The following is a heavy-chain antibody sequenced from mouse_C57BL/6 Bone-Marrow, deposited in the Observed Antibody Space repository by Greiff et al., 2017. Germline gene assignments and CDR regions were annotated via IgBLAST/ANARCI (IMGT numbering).Heavy chain of an antibody. CDR3: TRQWLLPWFAY. V-gene: IGHV6-6*01. D-gene: IGHD2-3*01. CDR2: IRNKANNHAT. J-gene: IGHJ3*01. CDR1: GFTFSDAW. Sequence: DVKLVESGGGLVQPGGSMKLSCAASGFTFSDAWMDWVRQSPEKGLEWVAEIRNKANNHATYYAVSVKGRFTISRDDSKSSVYLQMNSLRAEDTSIYYCTRQWLLPWFAYWGQGTLVTVSA.